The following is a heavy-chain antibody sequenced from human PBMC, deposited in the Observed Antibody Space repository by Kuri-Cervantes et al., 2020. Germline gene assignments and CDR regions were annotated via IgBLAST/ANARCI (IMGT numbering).Heavy chain of an antibody. CDR3: ARGDGDYGDYFVDY. CDR2: INHSGST. CDR1: GGSFSGYY. V-gene: IGHV4-34*01. D-gene: IGHD4-17*01. J-gene: IGHJ4*02. Sequence: ESLKISCAVYGGSFSGYYWCWIRQPPEKGLEWIGEINHSGSTNYNSSLKSRVSISVDTSKNQFSLKLSTVTAADTAVYYCARGDGDYGDYFVDYWGQGTLVTVSS.